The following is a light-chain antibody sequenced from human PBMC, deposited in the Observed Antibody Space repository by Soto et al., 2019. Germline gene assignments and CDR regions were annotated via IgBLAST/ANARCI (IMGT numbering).Light chain of an antibody. V-gene: IGLV2-8*01. J-gene: IGLJ1*01. CDR2: EVS. Sequence: QSVLTQPPSASGSFGQSVTISCTGTSSDVGGYNYVSWYQQLPGKAPKLMIYEVSERPSGVPDRFSGSKSGNTASLTVSGLQADDEADYYCSSYSGTNYHYVFGTGTKVTVL. CDR3: SSYSGTNYHYV. CDR1: SSDVGGYNY.